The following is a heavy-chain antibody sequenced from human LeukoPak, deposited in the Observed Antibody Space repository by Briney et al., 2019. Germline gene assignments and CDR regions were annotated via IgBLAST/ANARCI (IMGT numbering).Heavy chain of an antibody. CDR1: GDSISNTY. Sequence: SETLSLTCTVSGDSISNTYWSWVRQPPGKGLEWVGYISDNGSPDYSPSLKSRVTISADTSKNQFSLIVKSVTAADSAVYYCARDPPDYYDSSGFDYWGQGTLVTVSS. D-gene: IGHD3-22*01. CDR2: ISDNGSP. V-gene: IGHV4-59*12. CDR3: ARDPPDYYDSSGFDY. J-gene: IGHJ4*02.